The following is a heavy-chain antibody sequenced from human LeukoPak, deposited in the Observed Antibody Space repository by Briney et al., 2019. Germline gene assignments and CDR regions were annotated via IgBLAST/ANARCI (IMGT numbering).Heavy chain of an antibody. CDR2: ISRNSAGI. CDR3: AKRATHRGFDY. J-gene: IGHJ4*02. Sequence: PGGSLRLSCAASGFTFDDYAMHWVRQAPGKGLEWVSGISRNSAGIGYADSVKGRFTISRDNAKNSLYLQMNSLRAEDTALYYCAKRATHRGFDYWGQGTLVTVSS. CDR1: GFTFDDYA. V-gene: IGHV3-9*01. D-gene: IGHD2-15*01.